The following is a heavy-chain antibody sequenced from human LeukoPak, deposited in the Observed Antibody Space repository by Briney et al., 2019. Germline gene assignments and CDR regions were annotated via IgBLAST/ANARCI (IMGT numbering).Heavy chain of an antibody. J-gene: IGHJ5*02. D-gene: IGHD1-7*01. CDR2: ITGSGGST. V-gene: IGHV3-23*01. Sequence: GGSLRLSCVASGFTFSNYAMNWVRQAPGKGLQWVSGITGSGGSTYHADSVKGRFTISRDNSKNMLYLEMNSLRAEDTAVYYCATGITGTYNWFDPWGQGTLVTVSS. CDR1: GFTFSNYA. CDR3: ATGITGTYNWFDP.